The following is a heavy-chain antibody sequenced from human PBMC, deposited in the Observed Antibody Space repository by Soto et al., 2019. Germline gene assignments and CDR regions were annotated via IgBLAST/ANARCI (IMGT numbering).Heavy chain of an antibody. Sequence: QGQLVQSGAEVKKPGSSVKVSCKASGGTFSSYTISWVRQAPGQGLEWMGRSIPILGIANYAQKFQGRVTITADKSTSTAYMELSSLRSEDTAVYYCARDCCGGGALDLWGRGTLVTVSS. CDR1: GGTFSSYT. V-gene: IGHV1-69*08. CDR3: ARDCCGGGALDL. D-gene: IGHD2-21*01. CDR2: SIPILGIA. J-gene: IGHJ2*01.